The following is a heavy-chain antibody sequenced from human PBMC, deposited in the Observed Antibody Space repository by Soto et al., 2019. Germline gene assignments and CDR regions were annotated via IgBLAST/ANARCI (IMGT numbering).Heavy chain of an antibody. CDR1: GFTFSSYA. J-gene: IGHJ4*02. CDR3: AKDVGITIFGVVAHYFDY. CDR2: ISGSGGST. V-gene: IGHV3-23*01. D-gene: IGHD3-3*01. Sequence: GGSLRLSCAASGFTFSSYAMSWVRQAPGKGLEWVSAISGSGGSTYYADSVKGRFTISRDNSKNTLYLQMNSLRAEDTAVYYCAKDVGITIFGVVAHYFDYWGQGTLVTVSS.